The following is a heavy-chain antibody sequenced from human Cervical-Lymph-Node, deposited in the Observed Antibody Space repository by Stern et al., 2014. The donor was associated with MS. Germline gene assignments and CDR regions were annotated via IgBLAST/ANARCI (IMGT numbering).Heavy chain of an antibody. Sequence: QVQLVESGAEVKKPRSSVKVSFKASGGTTSNYIIGSVRQAPGPEREWMGGILPMFGIAHSAEKFQDRVTITADESTSTAYMDLSSLRSEDTAVYYCARATSDYIWGTYRFLDSWGQGTLVIVSS. CDR1: GGTTSNYI. V-gene: IGHV1-69*01. D-gene: IGHD3-16*02. CDR3: ARATSDYIWGTYRFLDS. CDR2: ILPMFGIA. J-gene: IGHJ4*02.